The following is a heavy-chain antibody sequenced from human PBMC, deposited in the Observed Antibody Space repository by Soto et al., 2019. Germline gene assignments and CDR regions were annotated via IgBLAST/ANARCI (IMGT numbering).Heavy chain of an antibody. D-gene: IGHD6-19*01. V-gene: IGHV3-48*01. Sequence: GGSLRLSCAASGFTFSSYSMNWVRQAPGKGLEWVSYISSSSSTIYYADSVKGRFTISRDNAKNSLYLQMNSLRAEDTAVYYCARDPGYSSGRGNYWGQGTLVTVSS. CDR3: ARDPGYSSGRGNY. CDR2: ISSSSSTI. J-gene: IGHJ4*02. CDR1: GFTFSSYS.